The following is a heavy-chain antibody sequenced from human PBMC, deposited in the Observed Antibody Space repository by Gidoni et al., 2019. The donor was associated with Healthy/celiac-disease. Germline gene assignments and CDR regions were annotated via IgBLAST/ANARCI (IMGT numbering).Heavy chain of an antibody. V-gene: IGHV3-30*01. Sequence: QVQLVESGGGVVQPGRSLRLPCAASGFTFSSYAMHWVRQDPGKGLEWVAVISYDVSNKYYADSVKGRFTISRDNSKNTLYLQMNSLRAEETAVYYCARGSGYFDYWGQGTLVTVSS. CDR1: GFTFSSYA. CDR3: ARGSGYFDY. J-gene: IGHJ4*02. CDR2: ISYDVSNK. D-gene: IGHD3-22*01.